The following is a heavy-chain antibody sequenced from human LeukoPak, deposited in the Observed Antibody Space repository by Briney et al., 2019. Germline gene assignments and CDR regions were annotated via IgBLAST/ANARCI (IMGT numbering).Heavy chain of an antibody. CDR1: GFTFSSYW. D-gene: IGHD3-16*01. Sequence: GGSLRLSCAASGFTFSSYWMSWVRQAPGKGLEWVANIKQDGSEKYYVDSVKGRFTISRDNAKNSLYLQMNSLRAEDTAVYYSASLGDYYYYYYMDVWGKGTTVTVSS. CDR2: IKQDGSEK. V-gene: IGHV3-7*01. CDR3: ASLGDYYYYYYMDV. J-gene: IGHJ6*03.